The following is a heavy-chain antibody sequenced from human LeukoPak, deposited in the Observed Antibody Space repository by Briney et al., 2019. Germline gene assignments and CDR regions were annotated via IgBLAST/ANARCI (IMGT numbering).Heavy chain of an antibody. Sequence: SETLSLTCAVSDGSISSGDYSWSWIRQPPGKGLEWIGYIYHSGSTYFNPSLKSRVTISVDRSKNQFSLKLSSVTAADTAVYYCARGYGLLWPTTIEYWGQGTLVTVSS. J-gene: IGHJ4*02. CDR2: IYHSGST. CDR3: ARGYGLLWPTTIEY. D-gene: IGHD3-10*01. CDR1: DGSISSGDYS. V-gene: IGHV4-30-2*01.